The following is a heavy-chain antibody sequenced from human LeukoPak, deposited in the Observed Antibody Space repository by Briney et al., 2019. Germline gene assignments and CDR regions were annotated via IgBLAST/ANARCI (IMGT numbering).Heavy chain of an antibody. J-gene: IGHJ4*02. D-gene: IGHD3-22*01. CDR2: ISGSGGST. Sequence: GGSLRLSCAASGFTFSSYAMSWVRQAPGKGLEWVSAISGSGGSTYYADSVKGRFTISRDNSKNTLYLQINSLRAEDTAVYYCAKRADYYDSSDPIYQDYWGQGTLVTVSS. CDR3: AKRADYYDSSDPIYQDY. V-gene: IGHV3-23*01. CDR1: GFTFSSYA.